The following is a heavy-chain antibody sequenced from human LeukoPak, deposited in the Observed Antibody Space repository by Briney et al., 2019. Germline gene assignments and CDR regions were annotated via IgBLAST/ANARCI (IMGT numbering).Heavy chain of an antibody. D-gene: IGHD6-13*01. J-gene: IGHJ4*02. V-gene: IGHV4-34*01. Sequence: SETLSLTCAVYGGSFSGYYWSWIRQPPGKGLEWIGEINHSGSTNYNPSLKSRVTISVDTSKNQFSLKLSSVTAADTAVYYCAREIAAAGTSRLDYWGQGTLVTVSS. CDR3: AREIAAAGTSRLDY. CDR1: GGSFSGYY. CDR2: INHSGST.